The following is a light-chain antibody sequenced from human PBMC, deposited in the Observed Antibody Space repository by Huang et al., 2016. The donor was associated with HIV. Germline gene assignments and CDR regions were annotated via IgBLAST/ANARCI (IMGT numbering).Light chain of an antibody. J-gene: IGKJ2*01. V-gene: IGKV1-NL1*01. CDR1: QDIPNS. CDR2: AAS. Sequence: IEMTQSPSSLSASFGDRATISCRASQDIPNSLAWYQQKPGQAPDLLLYAASRLESGVPSKFSGGGSGTAYTLTISSLQPEDFATYYCNQYYTAPYTFGQGTKVEI. CDR3: NQYYTAPYT.